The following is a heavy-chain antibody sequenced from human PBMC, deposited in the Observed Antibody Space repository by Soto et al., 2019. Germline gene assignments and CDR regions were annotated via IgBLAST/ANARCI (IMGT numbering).Heavy chain of an antibody. V-gene: IGHV4-31*03. Sequence: PSETLSLTCTVSGGSISSGGYYWYWIRQHPGKGLEWIGYIYYSGSTYYNPSLKSRVTISVDTSKDQFSLKLSSVTAADTAVYYCARDFTDSSGPTLGMGVWGQGTTVTVSS. J-gene: IGHJ6*02. D-gene: IGHD6-19*01. CDR3: ARDFTDSSGPTLGMGV. CDR2: IYYSGST. CDR1: GGSISSGGYY.